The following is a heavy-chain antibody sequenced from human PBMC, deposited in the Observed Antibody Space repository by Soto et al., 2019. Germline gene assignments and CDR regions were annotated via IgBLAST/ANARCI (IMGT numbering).Heavy chain of an antibody. CDR1: GGTFSSYA. D-gene: IGHD3-10*01. V-gene: IGHV1-69*01. CDR3: ATKQTTITMVRGAPGVGYYYYGMDV. CDR2: IIPIFGTA. Sequence: QVQLVQSGAEVKKPGSSVKVSCKASGGTFSSYAISWVRQAPGQGLEWMGGIIPIFGTANYAQKFQGRVTITADESTSTAYMELSRLRSEDTAVYYCATKQTTITMVRGAPGVGYYYYGMDVWGQGTTVTVSS. J-gene: IGHJ6*02.